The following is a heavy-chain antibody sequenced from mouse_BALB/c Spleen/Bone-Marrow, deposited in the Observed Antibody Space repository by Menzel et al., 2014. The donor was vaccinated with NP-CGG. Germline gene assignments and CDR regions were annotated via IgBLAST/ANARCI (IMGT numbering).Heavy chain of an antibody. D-gene: IGHD2-13*01. V-gene: IGHV1-7*01. CDR2: INPNTGYP. CDR3: ARRLTTVVTTGDY. CDR1: GYTFTSYW. J-gene: IGHJ2*01. Sequence: QVQLKESGAELAKPGASVKMSCKASGYTFTSYWMHWVKQRPGQGLEWIGYINPNTGYPEYNQKFKDKATLTADKSSSTAYMQLSSLTSEDSAVDYCARRLTTVVTTGDYWGQGTTLTVSS.